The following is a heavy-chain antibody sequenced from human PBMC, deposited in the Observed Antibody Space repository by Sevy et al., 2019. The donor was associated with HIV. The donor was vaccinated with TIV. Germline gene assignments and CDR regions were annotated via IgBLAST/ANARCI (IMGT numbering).Heavy chain of an antibody. Sequence: SETLSLTCAVSGDSISNNNWWSWVRQPPGKGLEWIGEVYHTGNTNYNPSLKSRVTISLDKSRNQFSLNLSSVTAADTAVYYCARDPGSCSGGVCSYYFVFWGQGTLVTCSS. J-gene: IGHJ4*02. CDR1: GDSISNNNW. V-gene: IGHV4-4*02. CDR2: VYHTGNT. D-gene: IGHD2-8*02. CDR3: ARDPGSCSGGVCSYYFVF.